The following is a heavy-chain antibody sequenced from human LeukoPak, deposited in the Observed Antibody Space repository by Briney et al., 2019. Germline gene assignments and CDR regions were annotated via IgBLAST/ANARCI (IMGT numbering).Heavy chain of an antibody. CDR1: GGTFSSYA. J-gene: IGHJ3*02. D-gene: IGHD2-21*02. CDR3: ARGGDSDAFDI. CDR2: IIPIFGTA. Sequence: SVKVSCKASGGTFSSYAISWVRQAPGQGLEWMEGIIPIFGTANYAQKFQGRVTITADKSTSTAYMELSSLRSEDTAVYYCARGGDSDAFDIWGQGTMVTVSS. V-gene: IGHV1-69*06.